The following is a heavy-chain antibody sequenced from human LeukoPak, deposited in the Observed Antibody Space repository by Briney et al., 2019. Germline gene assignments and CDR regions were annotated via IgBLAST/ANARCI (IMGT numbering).Heavy chain of an antibody. V-gene: IGHV2-5*01. J-gene: IGHJ4*02. CDR1: GFSLSTSGVG. D-gene: IGHD2-21*02. CDR2: IYWNDDK. CDR3: ARVVVLTAFGSPSYQFDY. Sequence: SGPTLVKPTQTLTLTCTFSGFSLSTSGVGVGWIRQPPGKALEWLALIYWNDDKRYNPSLRSRLTITKDTSKNQVVLTMTNMDPLDTATYYCARVVVLTAFGSPSYQFDYWGQGTLVTASS.